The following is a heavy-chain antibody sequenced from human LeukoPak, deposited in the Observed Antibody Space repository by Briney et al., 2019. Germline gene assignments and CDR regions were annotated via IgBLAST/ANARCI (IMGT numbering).Heavy chain of an antibody. J-gene: IGHJ5*02. CDR2: IRSKRFGGTT. D-gene: IGHD5-18*01. CDR1: GFTFGDYT. Sequence: GGSLRLSCTVSGFTFGDYTMTWVRQAPGKGLEWVGFIRSKRFGGTTEYAASVKGRFSISRDDSKSIAYLQMSSLKTEDTAVYYCTRVGRGYSYTNWFDPWGQGTLVTVSS. CDR3: TRVGRGYSYTNWFDP. V-gene: IGHV3-49*04.